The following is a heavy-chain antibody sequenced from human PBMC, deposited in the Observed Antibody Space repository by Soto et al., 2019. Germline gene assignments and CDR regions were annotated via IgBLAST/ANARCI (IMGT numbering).Heavy chain of an antibody. CDR1: GGTFNSYD. CDR2: IIPIVETP. D-gene: IGHD3-22*01. Sequence: SVKVSFKASGGTFNSYDINWVRQAPGQGLEWMGGIIPIVETPKYAQKFQGRVTITADESTNTVYMELSSLRSEDTAMYYCARLSRPNYYDTSGFFKDNWFDPWGQGTLVTVSS. V-gene: IGHV1-69*13. CDR3: ARLSRPNYYDTSGFFKDNWFDP. J-gene: IGHJ5*02.